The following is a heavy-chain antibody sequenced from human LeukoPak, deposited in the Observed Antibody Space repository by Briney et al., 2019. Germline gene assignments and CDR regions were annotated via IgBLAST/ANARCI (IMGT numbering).Heavy chain of an antibody. Sequence: GASVKVSCKASGYTFTSYDINWVRQATGQGLEWMGWMNPNSGNTGYAQKFQGRVTMTRNTSISTAYMELSSLRSEDTAVYYCARGHDITMVRGALYYYMDVWGKGTTVTVSS. CDR2: MNPNSGNT. V-gene: IGHV1-8*01. J-gene: IGHJ6*03. D-gene: IGHD3-10*01. CDR1: GYTFTSYD. CDR3: ARGHDITMVRGALYYYMDV.